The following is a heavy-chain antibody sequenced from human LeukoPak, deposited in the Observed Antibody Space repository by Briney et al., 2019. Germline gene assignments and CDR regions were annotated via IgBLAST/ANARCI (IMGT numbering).Heavy chain of an antibody. CDR3: AKDASPTVTTAYWYFDR. D-gene: IGHD4-17*01. Sequence: PGGSLRLSCAASGFTFSSYAMSWVRQAPGKGLAWVSAISGSGGSTYYADSVKGRFTISRDNSKNTLYLQMNSLRAEDTAVYYCAKDASPTVTTAYWYFDRWGRGTLVTVSS. CDR2: ISGSGGST. J-gene: IGHJ2*01. CDR1: GFTFSSYA. V-gene: IGHV3-23*01.